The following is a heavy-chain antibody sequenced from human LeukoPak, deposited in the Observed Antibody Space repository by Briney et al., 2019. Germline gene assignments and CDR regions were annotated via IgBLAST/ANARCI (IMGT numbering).Heavy chain of an antibody. D-gene: IGHD2-2*01. CDR2: INTDGSST. J-gene: IGHJ5*02. V-gene: IGHV3-74*01. CDR3: ARDYQLLLSWFDP. Sequence: GGSLRLSCAASGFTFSSYWMHWVRQAPGKGLVGVSRINTDGSSTSYADSVEGRFTISRDNAKNTLYLQMNSLRAEDTAVYYCARDYQLLLSWFDPGGQGTLVTVSS. CDR1: GFTFSSYW.